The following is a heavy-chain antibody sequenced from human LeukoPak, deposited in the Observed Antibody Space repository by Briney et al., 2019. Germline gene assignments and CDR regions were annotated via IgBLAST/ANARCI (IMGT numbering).Heavy chain of an antibody. CDR3: ARVLDYGDYVEGAFDI. Sequence: GASVKVSCTASGGTFSSYAISWVRQAPGQGLEWMGGIIPIFGTANYAQKFQGRVTITADESTSTAYMELSSLRSEDTAVYYCARVLDYGDYVEGAFDIWGQGTMVTVSS. CDR1: GGTFSSYA. J-gene: IGHJ3*02. CDR2: IIPIFGTA. V-gene: IGHV1-69*13. D-gene: IGHD4-17*01.